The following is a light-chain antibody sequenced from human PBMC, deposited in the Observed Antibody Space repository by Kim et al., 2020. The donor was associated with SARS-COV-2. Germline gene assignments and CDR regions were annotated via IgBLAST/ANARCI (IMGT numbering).Light chain of an antibody. J-gene: IGKJ1*01. CDR2: GAF. CDR1: QSVRSN. Sequence: EIVMTQSPATLSVSPGDSATLSCRASQSVRSNVAWYQQKPGQAPRLLTYGAFTRATGIPARFSDSGSGTEFTLTISSLQSEDFAVYFCQQYNGWPRTFGQGTKVDIK. CDR3: QQYNGWPRT. V-gene: IGKV3-15*01.